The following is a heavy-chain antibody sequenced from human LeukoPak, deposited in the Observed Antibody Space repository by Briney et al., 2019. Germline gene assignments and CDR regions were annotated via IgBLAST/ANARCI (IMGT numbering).Heavy chain of an antibody. CDR3: AKVSETYYDFWSGYPVDY. V-gene: IGHV3-30*02. CDR1: GFTFSSYG. J-gene: IGHJ4*02. D-gene: IGHD3-3*01. CDR2: IRYDGSNK. Sequence: PGGSLRLSCAASGFTFSSYGMHWVRQAPGKGLEWVAFIRYDGSNKYYADSVKGRFTISRDNSKNTPYLQMNSLRAEDTAVYYCAKVSETYYDFWSGYPVDYWGQGTLVTVSS.